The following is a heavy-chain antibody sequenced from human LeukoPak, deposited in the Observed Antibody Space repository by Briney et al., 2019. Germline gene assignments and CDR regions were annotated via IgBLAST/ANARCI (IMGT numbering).Heavy chain of an antibody. Sequence: GGSLRLSCAASGFTFSSYGMHWVRQAPGKGLEWVAVIWYDGSNKYYAGSVKGRFTISRDNSKNTLYLQMNSLRAEDTAVYYCARDRGGYSSGWYYFDYWGQGTLVTVSS. CDR1: GFTFSSYG. D-gene: IGHD6-19*01. CDR2: IWYDGSNK. CDR3: ARDRGGYSSGWYYFDY. J-gene: IGHJ4*02. V-gene: IGHV3-33*01.